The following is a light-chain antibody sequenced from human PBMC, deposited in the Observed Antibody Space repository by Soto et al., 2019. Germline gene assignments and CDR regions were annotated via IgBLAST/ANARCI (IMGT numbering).Light chain of an antibody. Sequence: IQMTQSPSTLYGSVGDRVTLTCRASQTISSWLAWYQQKPGKAPKLLIYKASTLKSGVPSRFSGSGSGTEFTLTISSLQPDDFATYHCQHYNRYSEAFGQGTKVDI. CDR2: KAS. V-gene: IGKV1-5*03. CDR1: QTISSW. J-gene: IGKJ1*01. CDR3: QHYNRYSEA.